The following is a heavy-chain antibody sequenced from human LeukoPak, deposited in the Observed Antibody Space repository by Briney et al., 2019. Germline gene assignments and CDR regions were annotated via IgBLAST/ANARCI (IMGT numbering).Heavy chain of an antibody. Sequence: GGSLRLSCIASGFTFSSYSMNWVRQAPGKGLEWVSSISSSSSYIYYADSVKGRFTISRDNAKNSLYLQMNSLRAEDTAVYYCARVDYYDSSGYYYPGLYAFDIWGQGTMVTVSS. D-gene: IGHD3-22*01. V-gene: IGHV3-21*01. J-gene: IGHJ3*02. CDR3: ARVDYYDSSGYYYPGLYAFDI. CDR1: GFTFSSYS. CDR2: ISSSSSYI.